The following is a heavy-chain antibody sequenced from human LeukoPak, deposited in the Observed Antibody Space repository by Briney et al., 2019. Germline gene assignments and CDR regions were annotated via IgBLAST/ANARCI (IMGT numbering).Heavy chain of an antibody. D-gene: IGHD6-19*01. V-gene: IGHV4-59*01. CDR2: IYYSGST. Sequence: PSETVSLTCTVSGGSISSYYWSWIRQPPGKGLEWMGYIYYSGSTNYNPSLKSRVTISVDTSKNQFSLKLSSVTATDTAVYYCASSSGWYYFDYWGQGTLVTVSS. CDR1: GGSISSYY. CDR3: ASSSGWYYFDY. J-gene: IGHJ4*02.